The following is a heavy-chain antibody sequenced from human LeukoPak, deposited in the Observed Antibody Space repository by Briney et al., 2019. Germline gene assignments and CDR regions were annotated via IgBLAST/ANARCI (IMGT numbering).Heavy chain of an antibody. Sequence: SETLSLTCTVSGGSISSYYWSWIRQPPGKGLEWIGYIYYSGSTNYNPSLKSRVTISVDTSKNQFSLKLSSVTAADTAVYYCAREGARYSGYDSWGQGTLVTVSS. V-gene: IGHV4-59*12. CDR3: AREGARYSGYDS. J-gene: IGHJ4*02. CDR2: IYYSGST. CDR1: GGSISSYY. D-gene: IGHD5-12*01.